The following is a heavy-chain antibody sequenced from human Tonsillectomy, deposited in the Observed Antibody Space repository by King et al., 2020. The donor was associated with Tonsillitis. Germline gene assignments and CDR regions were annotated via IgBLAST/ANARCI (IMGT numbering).Heavy chain of an antibody. V-gene: IGHV3-21*01. CDR1: GFNFITYS. CDR3: ARPYCSGVACYQRYDGFHI. Sequence: VQLVESGGGLVKPGGSLRLSCAGSGFNFITYSMNWVRQAPGKGLEWVSSINMDSTYIYYADSVKGLFTISRDNAKNSLFLQMNSLRAEDTAVYYCARPYCSGVACYQRYDGFHIWGQGTMVTVSS. D-gene: IGHD2-15*01. J-gene: IGHJ3*02. CDR2: INMDSTYI.